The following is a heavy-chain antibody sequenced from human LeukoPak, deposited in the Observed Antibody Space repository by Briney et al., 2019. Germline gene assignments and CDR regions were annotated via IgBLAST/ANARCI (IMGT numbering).Heavy chain of an antibody. Sequence: LRLSCAASGFTFSSYAMSWIRQPPGKGLEWIGYIYYTGSTYYNPSLKSRVTISVDTSKNQFSLKLSSVTAADTAVYYCARGDFAYYFDYWGQGTLVTVSS. CDR1: GFTFSSYA. V-gene: IGHV4-30-4*08. CDR2: IYYTGST. CDR3: ARGDFAYYFDY. J-gene: IGHJ4*02.